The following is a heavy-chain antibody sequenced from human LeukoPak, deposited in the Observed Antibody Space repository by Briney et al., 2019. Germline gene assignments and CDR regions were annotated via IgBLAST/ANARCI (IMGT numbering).Heavy chain of an antibody. V-gene: IGHV1-69*13. CDR1: VGTFSSYA. J-gene: IGHJ4*02. CDR3: ARDSHYYDSSGSVFDY. CDR2: IIAIFGTA. D-gene: IGHD3-22*01. Sequence: WASVKVSCKASVGTFSSYAIGWVRQGPGQGLGWLGGIIAIFGTANYAQKFQGRVTITADESTSTAYMELRSLRSEDTAVYYCARDSHYYDSSGSVFDYWGQGPLVTVSS.